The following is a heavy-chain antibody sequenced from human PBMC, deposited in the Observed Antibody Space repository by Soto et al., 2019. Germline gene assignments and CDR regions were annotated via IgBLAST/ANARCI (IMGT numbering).Heavy chain of an antibody. V-gene: IGHV3-30-3*01. J-gene: IGHJ6*02. CDR3: ARWSVAATWGMDV. CDR1: GFTFSSYA. D-gene: IGHD6-19*01. Sequence: GGSLRLSCAASGFTFSSYAMHWARQSPGKGLEWVAVISYDGSNKYYADSVKGRFTISRDNSKNTLYLQMNSLRAEDTAVYYCARWSVAATWGMDVWGQGTTVTVSS. CDR2: ISYDGSNK.